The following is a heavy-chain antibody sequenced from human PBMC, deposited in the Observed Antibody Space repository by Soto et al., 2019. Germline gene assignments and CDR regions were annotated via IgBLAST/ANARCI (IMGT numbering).Heavy chain of an antibody. CDR1: GDSVNSGGHY. D-gene: IGHD1-7*01. CDR3: SSLNLELDYY. Sequence: PSETLSLTCTVSGDSVNSGGHYWGWVRQAPGRGLEWLGSMYFGGTNYYNPSLQSRLFISGDSSTNQFSLRLSSVTAADTAVYYCSSLNLELDYYWTQGTPDTVSS. CDR2: MYFGGTN. V-gene: IGHV4-39*01. J-gene: IGHJ4*02.